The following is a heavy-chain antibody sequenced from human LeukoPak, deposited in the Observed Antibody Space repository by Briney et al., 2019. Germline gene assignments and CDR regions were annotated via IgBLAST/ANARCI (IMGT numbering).Heavy chain of an antibody. D-gene: IGHD3-9*01. CDR3: ARNPEGYYDILTGPLWFDP. J-gene: IGHJ5*02. CDR2: INPNSGGT. Sequence: ASVKVSCKASGYTFTGYYMHWVRQAPGQGLEWMGWINPNSGGTNYAQKFQGWVTMTRDTSISTAYMELSRLRSDDTAVYYCARNPEGYYDILTGPLWFDPWGQGTLVTVSS. V-gene: IGHV1-2*04. CDR1: GYTFTGYY.